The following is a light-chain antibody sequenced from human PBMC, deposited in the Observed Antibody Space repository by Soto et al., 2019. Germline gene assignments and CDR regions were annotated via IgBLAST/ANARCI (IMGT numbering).Light chain of an antibody. V-gene: IGLV2-11*01. CDR2: DVS. CDR3: CSYAGSYTYV. J-gene: IGLJ1*01. CDR1: SSDVGGYNY. Sequence: QSVLAQPRSVSGSPGQSVTISCTGTSSDVGGYNYVSWYQQHPGKAPKLMIYDVSKRPSGVPDRFSDSKSGNTASLTISGLQAEDEADYYCCSYAGSYTYVLGTGTKVTVL.